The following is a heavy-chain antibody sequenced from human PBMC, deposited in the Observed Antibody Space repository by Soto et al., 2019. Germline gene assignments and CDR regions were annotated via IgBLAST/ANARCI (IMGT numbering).Heavy chain of an antibody. V-gene: IGHV4-34*01. D-gene: IGHD3-10*01. CDR3: ARFGVPQRITMVRGAANNYYFDY. CDR2: INHSGST. J-gene: IGHJ4*02. Sequence: PSETLSLTCAVYGGSFSGYYWSWIRQPPGKGLEWIGEINHSGSTNYNPSLKSRVTISVDTSKNQFSLKLSSVTAADAAVYYCARFGVPQRITMVRGAANNYYFDYWGQGTLVTVSS. CDR1: GGSFSGYY.